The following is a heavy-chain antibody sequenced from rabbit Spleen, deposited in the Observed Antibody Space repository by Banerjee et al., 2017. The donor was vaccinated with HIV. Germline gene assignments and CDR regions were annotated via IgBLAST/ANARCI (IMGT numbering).Heavy chain of an antibody. CDR3: ARDLAGVVGWNFYL. D-gene: IGHD4-1*01. J-gene: IGHJ4*01. V-gene: IGHV1S40*01. CDR2: IYGGSSGAT. Sequence: QSLEESGGGLVKPGASLTLSCKASGFDFSSSYWICWVRQAPGKGLEWIACIYGGSSGATHYASWAKGRFTISKTSSTTVTLQMTSLTAADTAKYFCARDLAGVVGWNFYLWGPGTLVTVS. CDR1: GFDFSSSYW.